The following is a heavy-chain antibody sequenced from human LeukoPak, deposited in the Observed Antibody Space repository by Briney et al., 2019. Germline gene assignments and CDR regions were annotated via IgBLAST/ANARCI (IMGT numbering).Heavy chain of an antibody. Sequence: GGSLRLSCAASGFTFSDSTMHWVRQGSGKGLEWVGRIRTKPKSYATEYAASVKGRLTISRDDSKNAAYLQMNSLKTEDTAVYYCTRGGYSGNYYGIDYWGQGTLVTVSS. V-gene: IGHV3-73*01. CDR1: GFTFSDST. D-gene: IGHD1-26*01. J-gene: IGHJ4*02. CDR2: IRTKPKSYAT. CDR3: TRGGYSGNYYGIDY.